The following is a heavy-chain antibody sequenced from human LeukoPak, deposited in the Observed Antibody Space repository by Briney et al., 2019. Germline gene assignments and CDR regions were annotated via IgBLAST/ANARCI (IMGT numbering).Heavy chain of an antibody. J-gene: IGHJ4*02. Sequence: PGGSLRLSCVVSGFTFSSYAMSWVRQAPGKGLEWVSGISGSGGSTYYADSVKGRFTISRDNTKNTLYLQMNSLRAEDTAVYYCAREILGEGPWGQGTLVTVSS. D-gene: IGHD3-16*01. CDR3: AREILGEGP. V-gene: IGHV3-23*01. CDR1: GFTFSSYA. CDR2: ISGSGGST.